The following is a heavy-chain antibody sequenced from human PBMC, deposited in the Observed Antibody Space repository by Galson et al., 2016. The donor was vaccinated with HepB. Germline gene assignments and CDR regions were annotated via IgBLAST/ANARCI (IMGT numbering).Heavy chain of an antibody. D-gene: IGHD2-21*01. CDR1: GDSVSSNSAA. J-gene: IGHJ4*02. Sequence: CAISGDSVSSNSAAWNWIRQSPSRGLEWLGRTYYRSKWYYDYAVSVESRISINPDTSKNQFSLQLNSVTPEDTAVYYCARGNSGYSVFRFDWWGQGTLSPSPQ. CDR3: ARGNSGYSVFRFDW. CDR2: TYYRSKWYY. V-gene: IGHV6-1*01.